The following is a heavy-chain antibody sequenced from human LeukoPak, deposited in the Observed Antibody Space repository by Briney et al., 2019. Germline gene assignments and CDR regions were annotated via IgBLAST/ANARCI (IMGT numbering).Heavy chain of an antibody. Sequence: GGSLRLSCAASGFTFSSSGMHWVRQAPGKGLEWVAFIRYDGSKKYYADSVKGRFTISRDNSKNTLYLQMHSLRDEDTAVYYCAPLGYCSGDSCYSIPDAFDGWGQGTMVTVSS. D-gene: IGHD2-15*01. CDR3: APLGYCSGDSCYSIPDAFDG. J-gene: IGHJ3*01. CDR2: IRYDGSKK. V-gene: IGHV3-30*02. CDR1: GFTFSSSG.